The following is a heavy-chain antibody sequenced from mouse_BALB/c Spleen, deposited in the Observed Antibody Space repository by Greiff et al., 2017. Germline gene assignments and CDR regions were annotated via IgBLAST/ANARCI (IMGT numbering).Heavy chain of an antibody. V-gene: IGHV5-6-2*01. Sequence: EVHLVESGGGLVKLGGSLKLSCAASGFTFSSYYMSWVRQTPEKRLELVAAINSNGGSTYYPDTVKGRFTISRDNAKNTLYLQMSSLKSEDTALYYCARHLVWDYAMDYWGQGTSVTVSS. CDR2: INSNGGST. J-gene: IGHJ4*01. CDR1: GFTFSSYY. CDR3: ARHLVWDYAMDY. D-gene: IGHD2-10*02.